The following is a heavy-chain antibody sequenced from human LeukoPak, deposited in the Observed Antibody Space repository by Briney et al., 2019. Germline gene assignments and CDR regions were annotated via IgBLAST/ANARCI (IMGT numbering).Heavy chain of an antibody. CDR1: GGSISSSSYY. V-gene: IGHV4-39*01. CDR2: VYYSEST. J-gene: IGHJ4*02. D-gene: IGHD6-13*01. Sequence: SETLSLTCTLSGGSISSSSYYWGWIRQPPGKGLEWIGSVYYSESTYYNPSVKTRVTISVDTSKNQFSLEVNSVTAADTAVYYCARQLMSPRAAGLYYFDYWGQGTLVTV. CDR3: ARQLMSPRAAGLYYFDY.